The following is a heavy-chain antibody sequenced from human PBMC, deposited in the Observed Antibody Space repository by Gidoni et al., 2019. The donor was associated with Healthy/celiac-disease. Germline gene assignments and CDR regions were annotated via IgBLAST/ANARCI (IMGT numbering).Heavy chain of an antibody. D-gene: IGHD3-3*01. Sequence: EVQLVESGGGLVKPGGSLRLSCAASGFTFSNAWMSWVRQAPGKGLEWVGRIKSKTDGGTTDYAEPVKGRFTISRDDSKNTLYLQMNSLKTEDTAVYYCTTDSITYDFWSGYYQYYYGMDVWGQGTTVTVSS. J-gene: IGHJ6*02. V-gene: IGHV3-15*01. CDR3: TTDSITYDFWSGYYQYYYGMDV. CDR1: GFTFSNAW. CDR2: IKSKTDGGTT.